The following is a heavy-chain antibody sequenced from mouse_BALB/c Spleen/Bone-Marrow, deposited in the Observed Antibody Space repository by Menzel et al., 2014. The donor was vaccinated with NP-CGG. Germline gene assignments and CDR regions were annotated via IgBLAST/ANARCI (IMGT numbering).Heavy chain of an antibody. CDR3: ARFRDDYDYGDY. J-gene: IGHJ2*01. CDR1: GYSFTGYT. V-gene: IGHV1-18*01. CDR2: INPYNGGT. D-gene: IGHD1-2*01. Sequence: VHVKQSGPELVKPGASMKISCKASGYSFTGYTINWVKQSHGKNLEWIGLINPYNGGTSYNQKFKDKATLTVDKSSSTAYMELLSLTSEDSAVYYCARFRDDYDYGDYWGQGTTLTVSS.